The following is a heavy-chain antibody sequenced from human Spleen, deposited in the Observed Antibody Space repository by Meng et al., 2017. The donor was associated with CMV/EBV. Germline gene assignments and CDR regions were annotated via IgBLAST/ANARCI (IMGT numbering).Heavy chain of an antibody. CDR1: GFTFSRDG. V-gene: IGHV3-30*02. CDR3: AKDVGIIVGASDY. D-gene: IGHD1-26*01. CDR2: IQYDGTNK. Sequence: GGSLRLSCAASGFTFSRDGMHWVRQAPGKGLEWVAFIQYDGTNKYYADSVKGRSTISREDAKNSVYLQMDSLRAEDTAVYFCAKDVGIIVGASDYWGQGTLVTVSS. J-gene: IGHJ4*02.